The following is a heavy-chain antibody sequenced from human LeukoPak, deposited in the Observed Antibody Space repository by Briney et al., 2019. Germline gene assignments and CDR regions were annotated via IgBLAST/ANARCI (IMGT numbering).Heavy chain of an antibody. CDR1: GGTFSTYA. CDR3: ARVVGLTGYSSTWYSGYYYYMDV. D-gene: IGHD6-13*01. Sequence: ASVKVSCKTSGGTFSTYAITWVRQTPGQGLEWMGGIIPMFGTANYAQKFQDRVTITADKSTSTAYMELSSLRSEDTAVYYCARVVGLTGYSSTWYSGYYYYMDVWGKGTTVTISS. CDR2: IIPMFGTA. J-gene: IGHJ6*03. V-gene: IGHV1-69*06.